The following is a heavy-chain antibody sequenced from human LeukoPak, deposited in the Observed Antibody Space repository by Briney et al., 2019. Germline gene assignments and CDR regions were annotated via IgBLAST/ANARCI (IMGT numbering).Heavy chain of an antibody. D-gene: IGHD5-18*01. J-gene: IGHJ6*02. CDR1: GYTFTSYY. CDR2: INPSGGST. CDR3: ARAKRRGYSYGPSYYYYYGMDV. Sequence: ASVKVSCKASGYTFTSYYMHWVRQAPGQGLEWMGIINPSGGSTSYAQKFQGRVTMTRNTSISTAYMELSSLRSEDTAVYYCARAKRRGYSYGPSYYYYYGMDVWGQGTTVTVSS. V-gene: IGHV1-46*01.